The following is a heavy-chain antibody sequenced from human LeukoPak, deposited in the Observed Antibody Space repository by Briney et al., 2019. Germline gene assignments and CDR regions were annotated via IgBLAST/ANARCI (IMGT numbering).Heavy chain of an antibody. Sequence: SETLSLTCTVSGGSIRSYYWTWVRQPPGKGLEWIGYMYYTGSTKYNPSLKSRVSISVDTSKNQFSLTLTPVTAADTAVYYCAAVVVSGTPYFDYWGQGTLVTVSS. J-gene: IGHJ4*02. V-gene: IGHV4-59*03. D-gene: IGHD2-21*02. CDR1: GGSIRSYY. CDR3: AAVVVSGTPYFDY. CDR2: MYYTGST.